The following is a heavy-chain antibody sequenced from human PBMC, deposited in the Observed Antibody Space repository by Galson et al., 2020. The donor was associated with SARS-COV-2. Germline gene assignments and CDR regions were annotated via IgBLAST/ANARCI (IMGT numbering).Heavy chain of an antibody. J-gene: IGHJ5*02. CDR1: GFTFSIFA. CDR2: ISFDGNTE. CDR3: ARDVGDREKGYNLLDA. Sequence: GGSLRLSCAASGFTFSIFAIHWVRQAPGKGLEWVGVISFDGNTEIYSDSVKGRFTLSRDNSKNTMYLQMDSLRGEDTAVYYCARDVGDREKGYNLLDALGQGTLVTVSS. D-gene: IGHD5-12*01. V-gene: IGHV3-30-3*01.